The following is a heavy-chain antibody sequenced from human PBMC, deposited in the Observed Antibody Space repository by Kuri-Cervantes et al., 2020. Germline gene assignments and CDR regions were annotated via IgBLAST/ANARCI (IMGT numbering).Heavy chain of an antibody. CDR2: ISYDGSNK. CDR3: AKAPTWGYDC. J-gene: IGHJ4*02. Sequence: GGSLRLSCAASGFTFSSYAMHWVRQAPGKGLEWVAVISYDGSNKYYADSVKGRFTISRDNSKNTLFLQMNSLRAEDTAVYYCAKAPTWGYDCWGQGTLVTVSS. V-gene: IGHV3-30-3*01. D-gene: IGHD3-16*01. CDR1: GFTFSSYA.